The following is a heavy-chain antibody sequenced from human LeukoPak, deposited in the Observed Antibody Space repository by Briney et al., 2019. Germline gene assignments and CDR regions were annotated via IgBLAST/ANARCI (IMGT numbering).Heavy chain of an antibody. V-gene: IGHV3-23*01. CDR3: ARKVAVAMDLDY. CDR2: ITGAGSST. D-gene: IGHD5-18*01. CDR1: GFTFKSYG. J-gene: IGHJ4*02. Sequence: GGSLRLSCAASGFTFKSYGMTRVRQVPGKGLEWVSSITGAGSSTKYADSVSGRFTISRDNSKNTLSLQMTGLRAEDTAVYYCARKVAVAMDLDYWGQGTLVTVSS.